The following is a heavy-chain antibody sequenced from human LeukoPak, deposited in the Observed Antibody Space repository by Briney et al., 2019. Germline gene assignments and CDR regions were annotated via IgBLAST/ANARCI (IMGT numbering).Heavy chain of an antibody. J-gene: IGHJ3*02. Sequence: SETLSLTCTVSGGFISSYYWSWIRQPPGKGLEWIGYIYYSGSTNYNPSLKSRVTISVDTSKNQFSLKLSSVTAADTAVYYCARVNGDYLVGHAFDIWGQGTMVTVSS. D-gene: IGHD4-17*01. CDR1: GGFISSYY. CDR3: ARVNGDYLVGHAFDI. V-gene: IGHV4-59*01. CDR2: IYYSGST.